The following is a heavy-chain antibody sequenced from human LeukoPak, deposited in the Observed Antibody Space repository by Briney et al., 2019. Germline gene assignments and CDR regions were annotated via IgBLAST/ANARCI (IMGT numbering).Heavy chain of an antibody. Sequence: SETLSLTCTVSNGSINNYYWTWIRQPAGKGLEWIGHIYSSGSTDYNPSLKSRVTMSVDTSKNQFSLKLSSVTAADTAVYYCARKGIAAAGTWGFDPWGQGTLVTVSS. CDR1: NGSINNYY. CDR3: ARKGIAAAGTWGFDP. V-gene: IGHV4-4*07. D-gene: IGHD6-13*01. J-gene: IGHJ5*02. CDR2: IYSSGST.